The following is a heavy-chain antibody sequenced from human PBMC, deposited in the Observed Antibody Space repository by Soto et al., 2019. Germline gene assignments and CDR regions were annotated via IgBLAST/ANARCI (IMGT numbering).Heavy chain of an antibody. Sequence: QVQLQESGPGLVKPSETLSLTCTVSGGSINNYYWSWIRQPPGKGLEWIAYISYSGHTHYSPSLESRATISVDTSKNQFSLKLTYMTAADTAVYYCARQKAMGATFFASWGQGALVTVSS. D-gene: IGHD1-26*01. CDR3: ARQKAMGATFFAS. V-gene: IGHV4-59*08. CDR1: GGSINNYY. CDR2: ISYSGHT. J-gene: IGHJ4*02.